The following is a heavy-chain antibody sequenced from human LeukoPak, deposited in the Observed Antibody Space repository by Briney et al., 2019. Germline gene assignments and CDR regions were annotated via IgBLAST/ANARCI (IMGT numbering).Heavy chain of an antibody. D-gene: IGHD3-10*01. V-gene: IGHV3-49*04. Sequence: SGGSLRLSCAASGFTFSSYAMHWVRQAPGKGLEWVGFIRSKAYGGTTEYAASVKGRFTISRDDSKRIAYLQMNSLKIEDTAVYFCTRGRFGGSGTYYFDYWGQGTLVIVSS. CDR1: GFTFSSYA. J-gene: IGHJ4*02. CDR3: TRGRFGGSGTYYFDY. CDR2: IRSKAYGGTT.